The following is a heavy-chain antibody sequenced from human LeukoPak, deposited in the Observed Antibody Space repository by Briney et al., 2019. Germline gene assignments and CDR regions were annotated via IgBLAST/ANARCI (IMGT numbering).Heavy chain of an antibody. Sequence: SETLSLTCSVSGGSISTTNHFWGWIRQPPGKGLEWIGSIYHSGTTYYYPSLQSRVTISVDTSKNHFSLKLSSVTAADTAVYYCARGVTGGWYGDFQHWGQGTLVTVSS. D-gene: IGHD6-19*01. CDR2: IYHSGTT. V-gene: IGHV4-39*02. J-gene: IGHJ1*01. CDR3: ARGVTGGWYGDFQH. CDR1: GGSISTTNHF.